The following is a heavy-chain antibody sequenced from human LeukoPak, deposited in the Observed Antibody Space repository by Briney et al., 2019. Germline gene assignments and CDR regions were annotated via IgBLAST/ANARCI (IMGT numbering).Heavy chain of an antibody. CDR2: IYYSGST. Sequence: SETLSLTCTVSGGSISSSSYYWGWIRQPPGKGLEWIGSIYYSGSTNYNPSLKSRVTMSVDTSKNQFSLKLSSVTAADTAVYYCARDELGYYGSGNGHNWFDPWGQGTLVTVSS. V-gene: IGHV4-39*07. CDR1: GGSISSSSYY. J-gene: IGHJ5*02. CDR3: ARDELGYYGSGNGHNWFDP. D-gene: IGHD3-10*01.